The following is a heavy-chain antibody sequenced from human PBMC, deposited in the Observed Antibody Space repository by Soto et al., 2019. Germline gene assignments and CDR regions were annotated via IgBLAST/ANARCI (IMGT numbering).Heavy chain of an antibody. CDR1: GFTFSSYS. V-gene: IGHV3-48*01. J-gene: IGHJ4*02. CDR3: VKGEYYYDGSAYYPFDY. D-gene: IGHD3-22*01. CDR2: ISSSSSTI. Sequence: GGSLRLSCAASGFTFSSYSMNWVRQAPGKGLEWVSYISSSSSTIYYADSVKGRFTISRDNAKNSLYLQMNSLRAEDTAVYYCVKGEYYYDGSAYYPFDYWGQGRMVTVPS.